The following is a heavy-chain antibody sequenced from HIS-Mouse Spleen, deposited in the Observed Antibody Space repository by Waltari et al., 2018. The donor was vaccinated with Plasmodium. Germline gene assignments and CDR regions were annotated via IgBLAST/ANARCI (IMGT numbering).Heavy chain of an antibody. Sequence: QVQLVESGGGVVQPGRSLRLPGAASGFTFSSYGRHWVRQAPGKGLEWVAVISYDGSNKYYADSVKGRFTISRDNSKNTLYLQMNSLRAEDTAVYYCAKDRRSSSWYVDYWGQGTLVTVSS. CDR1: GFTFSSYG. J-gene: IGHJ4*02. CDR2: ISYDGSNK. V-gene: IGHV3-30*18. CDR3: AKDRRSSSWYVDY. D-gene: IGHD6-13*01.